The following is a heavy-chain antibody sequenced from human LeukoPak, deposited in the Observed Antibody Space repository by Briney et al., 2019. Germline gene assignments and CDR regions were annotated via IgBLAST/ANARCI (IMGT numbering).Heavy chain of an antibody. CDR3: ARVGLAAAGQRIGFDY. V-gene: IGHV1-18*01. D-gene: IGHD6-13*01. CDR1: GYTFPSYG. CDR2: ISAYNGNT. J-gene: IGHJ4*02. Sequence: GSVKVSFKASGYTFPSYGISWVRQAPGQGLEWMRWISAYNGNTNLVQKLQGRVAMTTDTSTSTAYMELRGLRSDDTAVYYCARVGLAAAGQRIGFDYWGQGTLVTVSS.